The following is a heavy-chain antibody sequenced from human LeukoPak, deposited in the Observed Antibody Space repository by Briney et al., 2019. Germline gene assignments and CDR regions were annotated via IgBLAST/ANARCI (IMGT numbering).Heavy chain of an antibody. J-gene: IGHJ3*02. CDR1: GGSISSGGYY. CDR3: ARQESHHGAFDI. CDR2: IYYSGST. Sequence: SQTLSLTCTVSGGSISSGGYYWSWIRQHPGKGLEWIGYIYYSGSTNYNPSLKSRVTISVDTSKNQFSLKLSSVTAADTAVYYCARQESHHGAFDIWGQGTMVTVSS. V-gene: IGHV4-31*03.